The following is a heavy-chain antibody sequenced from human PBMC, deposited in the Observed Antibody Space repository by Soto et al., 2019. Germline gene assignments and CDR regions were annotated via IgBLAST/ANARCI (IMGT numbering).Heavy chain of an antibody. CDR2: INHGGST. CDR1: GDSISGTNR. Sequence: SETLSLTCAVSGDSISGTNRWTWVRQPPGKGLEWTGEINHGGSTNYNPSLKSRVTISVDTSKNQFSLKLSSVTAADTAVYYCARGQYYGDYLGWYFDLWGRGTLVTVSS. J-gene: IGHJ2*01. CDR3: ARGQYYGDYLGWYFDL. D-gene: IGHD4-17*01. V-gene: IGHV4-4*02.